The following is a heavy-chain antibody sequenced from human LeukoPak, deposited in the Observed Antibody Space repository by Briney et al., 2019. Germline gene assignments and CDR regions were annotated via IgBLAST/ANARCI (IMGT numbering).Heavy chain of an antibody. CDR3: AKAGEVGATYYFDY. CDR2: ISGSGGST. V-gene: IGHV3-23*01. CDR1: GFTFSSYG. Sequence: GGSLRLSCAASGFTFSSYGVSWVRQAPGKGLEWVSTISGSGGSTYYADSVKGRFTISRDNSKNTLYLQMNSLRAEDTAVYYCAKAGEVGATYYFDYWGQGTLVTVSS. D-gene: IGHD1-26*01. J-gene: IGHJ4*02.